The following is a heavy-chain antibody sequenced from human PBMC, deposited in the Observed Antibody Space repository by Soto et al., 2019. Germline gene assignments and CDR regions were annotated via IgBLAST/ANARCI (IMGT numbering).Heavy chain of an antibody. Sequence: GGSLRLSCAASGFTFSSYAMSWVRQAPGKGLEWVSAISGSGGSTYYADSVKGRFTISRDNSKNTLYLQMNSLGAEETAVYYCAKDRGCSGGSCYHYFDYWGQGTLVTVSS. CDR1: GFTFSSYA. CDR2: ISGSGGST. CDR3: AKDRGCSGGSCYHYFDY. J-gene: IGHJ4*02. D-gene: IGHD2-15*01. V-gene: IGHV3-23*01.